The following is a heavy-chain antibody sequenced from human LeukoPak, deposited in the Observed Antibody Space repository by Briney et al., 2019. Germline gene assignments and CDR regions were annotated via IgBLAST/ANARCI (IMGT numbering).Heavy chain of an antibody. CDR2: IHTSGKT. Sequence: SETLSLTCTASGGSISGYYWSWIRQPAGEGLEWIGHIHTSGKTNYNLFLKSRVSMSVDTSKNQFSLKLTSVTAADTAVYYCVRGGSAAAAVFDYWGQGTLVTVSS. D-gene: IGHD6-13*01. V-gene: IGHV4-4*07. J-gene: IGHJ4*02. CDR3: VRGGSAAAAVFDY. CDR1: GGSISGYY.